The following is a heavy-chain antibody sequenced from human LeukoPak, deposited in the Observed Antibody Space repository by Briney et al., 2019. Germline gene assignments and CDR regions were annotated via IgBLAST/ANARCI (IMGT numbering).Heavy chain of an antibody. CDR2: IYRGGST. CDR1: GFTVSSNY. D-gene: IGHD1-14*01. Sequence: SGGSLRLSCAASGFTVSSNYMSWVRQAPGKGLEWVSDIYRGGSTYYADSVESRFTITRENTKNTPYHQMISMRTDDAAVYYCARDVRPGGIDWWGQGTLVTVSS. J-gene: IGHJ4*02. CDR3: ARDVRPGGIDW. V-gene: IGHV3-53*01.